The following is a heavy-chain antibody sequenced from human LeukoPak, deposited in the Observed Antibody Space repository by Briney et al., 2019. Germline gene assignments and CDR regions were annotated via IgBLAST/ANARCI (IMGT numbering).Heavy chain of an antibody. CDR1: GGSISSGGYY. J-gene: IGHJ5*02. Sequence: PSQTLSLTCTVSGGSISSGGYYWSWIRQHPGKGLEWIGYIYYSGSTYYNPSLKSRVTISVDTSKSQFSLKLSSVTAADTAVYYCARDRPLYCSSTSCSVFDPWGQGTLVTVSS. CDR3: ARDRPLYCSSTSCSVFDP. V-gene: IGHV4-31*03. CDR2: IYYSGST. D-gene: IGHD2-2*01.